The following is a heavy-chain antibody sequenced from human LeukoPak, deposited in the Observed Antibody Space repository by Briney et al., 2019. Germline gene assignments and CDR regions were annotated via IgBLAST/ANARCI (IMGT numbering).Heavy chain of an antibody. CDR3: ARDARRTFDI. J-gene: IGHJ3*02. Sequence: GSLRLSCAASGFTFRNHAINWVRQAPGKGLEWLAVIWYDGSQRYYADSVKGRFTISRDNSRDTAYLQMNSLRVEDTAVYFCARDARRTFDIWGQGTMVTVSS. CDR2: IWYDGSQR. V-gene: IGHV3-33*01. CDR1: GFTFRNHA.